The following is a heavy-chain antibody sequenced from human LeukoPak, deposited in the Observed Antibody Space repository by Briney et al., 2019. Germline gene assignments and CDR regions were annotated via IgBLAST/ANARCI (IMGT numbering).Heavy chain of an antibody. V-gene: IGHV1-69*01. D-gene: IGHD5-24*01. Sequence: SVKDSCKISGGTFSNYPNVWVRQAPGRGLEWLGGIIPIYGTANYVEKVQGRFSLTAHESTATAYMELTSLTSDDTAMYFCATYTGGYNYWWFDIWGQGTLVTVSS. J-gene: IGHJ5*02. CDR2: IIPIYGTA. CDR1: GGTFSNYP. CDR3: ATYTGGYNYWWFDI.